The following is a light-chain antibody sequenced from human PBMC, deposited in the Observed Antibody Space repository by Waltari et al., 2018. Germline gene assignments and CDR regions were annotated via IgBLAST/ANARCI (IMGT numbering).Light chain of an antibody. CDR3: AAWDGGVSGPHV. V-gene: IGLV1-47*01. CDR1: SSNLGSNY. J-gene: IGLJ1*01. Sequence: QSVLTQPPSASGTPGQRVPISCSGSSSNLGSNYVYWYQHLPGTTPKLLISRNDQRPSGVPDRFSGSKSGTSASLDISGLRSEDEGDYYCAAWDGGVSGPHVFGTGTKVTVL. CDR2: RND.